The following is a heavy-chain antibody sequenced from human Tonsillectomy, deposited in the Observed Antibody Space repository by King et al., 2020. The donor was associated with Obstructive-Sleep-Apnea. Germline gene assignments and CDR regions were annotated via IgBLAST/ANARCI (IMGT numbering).Heavy chain of an antibody. Sequence: VQLVESGGGVVQPGRSLRLSCTASGFTFSDYAMDWVRQAPGKGLEWVSLISYDGDNTYYADSVKGRFAISRDNSKNTRYPQMNSLRPEDTAVYFWARVYCSGGSCLVHHYHYSGMDVWGQGTTVTVSS. CDR3: ARVYCSGGSCLVHHYHYSGMDV. CDR1: GFTFSDYA. D-gene: IGHD2-15*01. CDR2: ISYDGDNT. V-gene: IGHV3-30*09. J-gene: IGHJ6*02.